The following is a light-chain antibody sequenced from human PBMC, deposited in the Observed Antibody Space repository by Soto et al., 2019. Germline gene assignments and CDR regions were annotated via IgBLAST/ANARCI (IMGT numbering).Light chain of an antibody. Sequence: QSALTQPPSVSASPGQMGTISCSGSTSNIGNNYVSWYQQFPGTAPKLLIYDNNKRPSGIHDRFSGSKTGTSATLGITGLQPGDAAAYYCGTWGSSLSGRVFGGGTKLTVL. CDR3: GTWGSSLSGRV. V-gene: IGLV1-51*01. CDR1: TSNIGNNY. J-gene: IGLJ3*02. CDR2: DNN.